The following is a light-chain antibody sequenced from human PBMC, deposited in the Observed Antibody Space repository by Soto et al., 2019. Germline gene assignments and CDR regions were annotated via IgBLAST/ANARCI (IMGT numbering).Light chain of an antibody. CDR1: QSVNIY. V-gene: IGKV3-11*01. CDR3: QQRSNWRVT. J-gene: IGKJ4*01. CDR2: DAS. Sequence: DIVLTQSPATLSLSPWERATLSCRASQSVNIYLAWYQQKPGQAPRLLIYDASNRATGIPARFSGSGCGTDVTLTISSLEPEDIAVYYCQQRSNWRVTFGGGTKVDI.